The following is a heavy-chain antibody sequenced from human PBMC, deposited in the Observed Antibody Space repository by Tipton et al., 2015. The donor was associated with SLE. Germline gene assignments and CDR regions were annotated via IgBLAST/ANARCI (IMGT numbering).Heavy chain of an antibody. CDR1: GGSISDNW. Sequence: TLSLTCAVSGGSISDNWWSWVRQPPGKGLEWIGEINHSGGPNYHPSLKSRVTMSVDTSENQFSLSLSSVTAADTAIYYCAREAVGSGFGAFDIWGQGTMVTVSS. CDR2: INHSGGP. J-gene: IGHJ3*02. CDR3: AREAVGSGFGAFDI. D-gene: IGHD3-3*01. V-gene: IGHV4-4*02.